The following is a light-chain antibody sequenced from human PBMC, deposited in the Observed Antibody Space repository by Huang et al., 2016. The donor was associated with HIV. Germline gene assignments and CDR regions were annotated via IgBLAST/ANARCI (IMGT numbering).Light chain of an antibody. J-gene: IGKJ4*01. CDR1: QSISSN. CDR3: QQYKNWSPLT. Sequence: EIVMTQSPATLSVSPGERATLSCRASQSISSNLAWYQQKPGQAPRILIYGASTRATGIPARFISSGSGTEFTLTISSLQSEDFAVYYCQQYKNWSPLTFGGGTRVEIK. V-gene: IGKV3-15*01. CDR2: GAS.